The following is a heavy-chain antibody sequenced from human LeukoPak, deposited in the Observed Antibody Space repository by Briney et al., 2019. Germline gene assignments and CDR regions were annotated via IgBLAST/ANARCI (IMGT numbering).Heavy chain of an antibody. V-gene: IGHV4-4*02. CDR1: GGSISSSNW. CDR2: IYHSGST. J-gene: IGHJ4*02. D-gene: IGHD6-19*01. Sequence: SETLFLTCAVSGGSISSSNWWSWVRQPPGKGLEWIGEIYHSGSTNYNPSLKSRVTISVDKSKNQFSLKLSSVTAADTAVYYCARETVAGKGSFDYWGQGTLVTVSS. CDR3: ARETVAGKGSFDY.